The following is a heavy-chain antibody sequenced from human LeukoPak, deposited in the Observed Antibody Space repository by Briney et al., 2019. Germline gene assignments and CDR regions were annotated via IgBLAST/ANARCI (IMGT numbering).Heavy chain of an antibody. J-gene: IGHJ4*02. V-gene: IGHV4-34*01. CDR2: INHSGST. Sequence: SETLSLTCAVYGGSFSGYYWSWIRQPPGKGLEWIGEINHSGSTNYNPSLKSRVTISVDTSKNQFSLKLSSVTAADTAVYYCARHRRSNRKEYYFDYWGQGTQVTVSS. D-gene: IGHD1-14*01. CDR3: ARHRRSNRKEYYFDY. CDR1: GGSFSGYY.